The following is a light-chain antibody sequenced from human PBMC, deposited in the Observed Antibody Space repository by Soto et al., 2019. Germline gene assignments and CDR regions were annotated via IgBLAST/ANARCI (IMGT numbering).Light chain of an antibody. V-gene: IGKV3-20*01. CDR3: QQSDSSPPVT. J-gene: IGKJ4*01. CDR2: GAS. Sequence: EIVLTQSPGTLSLSPGERATLSCRASQSVSSSYLAWYQQKPGQAPRLLIYGASSRATGIPDRFSGSGSGTDFTLTISRLEPEDFALYYCQQSDSSPPVTLGGGTKVEIK. CDR1: QSVSSSY.